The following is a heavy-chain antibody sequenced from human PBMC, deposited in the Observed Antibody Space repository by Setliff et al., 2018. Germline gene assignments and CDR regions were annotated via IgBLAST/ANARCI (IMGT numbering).Heavy chain of an antibody. CDR2: INAYNGNT. D-gene: IGHD2-15*01. CDR1: GYAFNNYG. V-gene: IGHV1-18*04. J-gene: IGHJ3*01. Sequence: ASVKVSCKASGYAFNNYGIAWVRQAPGQGLEWMGWINAYNGNTFYAPKLQDRVTMTTDTSTATAYLELRSLRSDDTAVYYCAISSLSICSGGTCPNAFDVWGQGTMVTVSS. CDR3: AISSLSICSGGTCPNAFDV.